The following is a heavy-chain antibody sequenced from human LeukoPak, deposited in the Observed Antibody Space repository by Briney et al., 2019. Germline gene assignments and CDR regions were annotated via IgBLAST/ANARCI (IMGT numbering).Heavy chain of an antibody. V-gene: IGHV4-34*01. D-gene: IGHD3-22*01. Sequence: PSETLSLTCAVYGGSFSGYYWTWIRQPPGKGLEWIGEINHSRGTNYNPSLKSRVTISVDKSKNQFSLKLSSVTAADTAVYYCARDAYDSSGYSFDYWGQGTLVTVSS. CDR2: INHSRGT. CDR1: GGSFSGYY. J-gene: IGHJ4*02. CDR3: ARDAYDSSGYSFDY.